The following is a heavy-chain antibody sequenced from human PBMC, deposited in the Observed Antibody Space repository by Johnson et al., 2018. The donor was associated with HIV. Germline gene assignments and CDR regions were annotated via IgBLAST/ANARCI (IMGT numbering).Heavy chain of an antibody. CDR2: IYSGDST. V-gene: IGHV3-66*01. CDR1: GFTVSSNY. CDR3: AKDRGLLAARLGAFDI. Sequence: VQLVESGGGLVKPGGSLRLSCAASGFTVSSNYMNWVRQAPGKGLDWVSLIYSGDSTYYADSVKGRFSISRDNAKNTLYLQMNSLRAEDTAVFYCAKDRGLLAARLGAFDIWGQGTMVTVSS. J-gene: IGHJ3*02. D-gene: IGHD6-13*01.